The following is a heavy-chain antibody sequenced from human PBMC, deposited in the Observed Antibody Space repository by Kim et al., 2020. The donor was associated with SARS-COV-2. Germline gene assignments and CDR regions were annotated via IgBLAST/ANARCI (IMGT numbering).Heavy chain of an antibody. D-gene: IGHD6-13*01. CDR1: GFTFSSYA. CDR2: LNNNGGRT. J-gene: IGHJ4*02. Sequence: GGSLRLSCAASGFTFSSYAMTWVRQAPGKGLEWVSSLNNNGGRTYYADSVKGRFTFSRDNSKNTLYLQMNSLRVEDTAVYYCAKESSSTWSGGIDYWGRGTLVTVSS. CDR3: AKESSSTWSGGIDY. V-gene: IGHV3-23*01.